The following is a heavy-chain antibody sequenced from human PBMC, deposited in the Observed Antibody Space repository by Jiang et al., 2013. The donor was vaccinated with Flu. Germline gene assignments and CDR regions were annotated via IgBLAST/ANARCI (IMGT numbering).Heavy chain of an antibody. J-gene: IGHJ2*01. CDR2: IIPILGIA. CDR3: ARGRELYGDYLDWYFDL. CDR1: GGTFSSYA. Sequence: GAEVKKPGSSVKVSCKASGGTFSSYAISWVRQAPGQGLEWMGRIIPILGIANYAQKFQGRVTITADKSTSTAYMELSSLRSEDTAVYYCARGRELYGDYLDWYFDLWGRGTLVTVSS. V-gene: IGHV1-69*04. D-gene: IGHD4-17*01.